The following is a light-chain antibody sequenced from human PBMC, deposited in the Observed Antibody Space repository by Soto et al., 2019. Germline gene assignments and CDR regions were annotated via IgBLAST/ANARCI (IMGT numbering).Light chain of an antibody. V-gene: IGLV2-11*01. CDR2: DVT. J-gene: IGLJ2*01. CDR3: CSYAGSFVV. CDR1: SSDVGGHNY. Sequence: QSALTQPRSVSGSPGQSVTLSCTGTSSDVGGHNYVSWYQQHPGKAPKLMIYDVTERPSGVPDRFSGSKSGNTASLTISGLQAEDEADYYCCSYAGSFVVFGGGTKLTVL.